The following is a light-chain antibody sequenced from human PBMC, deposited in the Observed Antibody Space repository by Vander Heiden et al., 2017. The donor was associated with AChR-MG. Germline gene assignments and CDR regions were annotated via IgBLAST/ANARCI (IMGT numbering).Light chain of an antibody. CDR2: GAS. J-gene: IGKJ2*01. CDR3: QQRA. V-gene: IGKV3-20*01. Sequence: DIVVTQSPGPLSLSPGERATLSCRANQRVSSAFVAWYQQKPGQAPRLLIYGASSRATGIPDRFSGSGSGADFTLTISRLEPQDFGVYYCQQRAFGQGTKLEIK. CDR1: QRVSSAF.